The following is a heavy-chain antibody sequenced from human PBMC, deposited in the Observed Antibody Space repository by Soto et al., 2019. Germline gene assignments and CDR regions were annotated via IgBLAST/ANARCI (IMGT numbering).Heavy chain of an antibody. CDR3: ARSLRITDDSSGYDY. D-gene: IGHD3-22*01. Sequence: PGGSLRLSCAASGFTFSSYEMNWVRQAPGKGLEWVSYISSSGSTIYYADSVKGRFTISRDNAKNSLYLQMNSLRAEDTAVYYCARSLRITDDSSGYDYWGQGTLVTVSS. V-gene: IGHV3-48*03. CDR1: GFTFSSYE. CDR2: ISSSGSTI. J-gene: IGHJ4*02.